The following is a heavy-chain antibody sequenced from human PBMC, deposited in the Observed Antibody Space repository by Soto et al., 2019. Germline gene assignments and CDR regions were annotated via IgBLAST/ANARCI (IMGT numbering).Heavy chain of an antibody. CDR2: IIPIFGTA. J-gene: IGHJ6*02. CDR3: ARGYCISTSCYFGGYYYGMDV. Sequence: SVKVSCKASGGTISSYAISWVRQAPGQGLEWMGGIIPIFGTANYAQKFQGRVTITADESTSTAYMELSSLRSEDTAVYYCARGYCISTSCYFGGYYYGMDVWGQGTTVTVSS. V-gene: IGHV1-69*13. CDR1: GGTISSYA. D-gene: IGHD2-2*01.